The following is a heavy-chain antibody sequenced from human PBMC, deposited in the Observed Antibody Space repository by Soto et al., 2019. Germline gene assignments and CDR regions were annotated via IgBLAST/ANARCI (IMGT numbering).Heavy chain of an antibody. CDR2: IYYSGST. CDR1: GGSISSGGYY. CDR3: ARVPRGEWLPYYFDY. Sequence: TSETLSLTSTVSGGSISSGGYYWSWIRQHPGKGLEWIGYIYYSGSTYYNPSLKSRVTISVDTSKNQFSLKLGSVTAADTAVYYCARVPRGEWLPYYFDYWGQGTLVTVSS. D-gene: IGHD3-3*01. V-gene: IGHV4-31*03. J-gene: IGHJ4*02.